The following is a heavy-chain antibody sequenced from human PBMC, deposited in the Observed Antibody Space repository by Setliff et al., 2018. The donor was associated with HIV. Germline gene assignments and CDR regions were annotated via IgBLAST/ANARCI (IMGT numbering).Heavy chain of an antibody. Sequence: PGESLKISCKGSGYSFTSYWIGWVRQMPGKGLEWMGIIYPGDSDTRYSPSFQGQVTISADKSISTAYLQWSSLKASDTAMYYCARHTIDISLLVVQDPGPFDLWGRGTMVTVSS. CDR3: ARHTIDISLLVVQDPGPFDL. V-gene: IGHV5-51*01. D-gene: IGHD3-3*02. J-gene: IGHJ3*01. CDR1: GYSFTSYW. CDR2: IYPGDSDT.